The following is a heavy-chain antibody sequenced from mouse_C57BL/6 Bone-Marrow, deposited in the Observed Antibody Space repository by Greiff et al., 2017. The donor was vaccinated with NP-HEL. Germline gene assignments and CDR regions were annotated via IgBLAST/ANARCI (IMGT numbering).Heavy chain of an antibody. D-gene: IGHD2-4*01. J-gene: IGHJ2*01. V-gene: IGHV2-3*01. CDR2: IWGDGST. Sequence: VHLVESGPGLVAPSQSLSITCTVSGFSLTSYGVSWVRQPPGKGLEWLGVIWGDGSTNYHSALISRPSISKDNSKSQAVLKLSSLQTDDTATYYCAMITTEYYVDYWGQGTTLTVSS. CDR3: AMITTEYYVDY. CDR1: GFSLTSYG.